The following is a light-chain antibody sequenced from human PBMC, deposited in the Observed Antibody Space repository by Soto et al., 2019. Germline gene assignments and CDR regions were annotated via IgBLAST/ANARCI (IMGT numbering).Light chain of an antibody. Sequence: QSALTQPASVSGSPGQSITISCTGTSSDVGAYDYVSWYQQHPDKAPKRMIYEVSNRPSGVSNRFSGSKSVNTATLTISGLQAEDEADYYCSSYTSSSTRVFGTRTKVTVL. V-gene: IGLV2-14*03. CDR2: EVS. CDR1: SSDVGAYDY. CDR3: SSYTSSSTRV. J-gene: IGLJ1*01.